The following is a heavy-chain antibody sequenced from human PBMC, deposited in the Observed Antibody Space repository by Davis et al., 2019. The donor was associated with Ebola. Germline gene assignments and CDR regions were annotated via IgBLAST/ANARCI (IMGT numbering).Heavy chain of an antibody. D-gene: IGHD5-24*01. V-gene: IGHV1-2*02. CDR2: INPNSGGT. Sequence: ASVKVSCKASGYTFIGYYVHWVRQAPGQGLEWMGWINPNSGGTNYVQKFQGRVTMTRDTSISTAYMELSSLRSEDTAVYYCARIKGEMATNYYFDYWGQGTLVTVSS. J-gene: IGHJ4*02. CDR1: GYTFIGYY. CDR3: ARIKGEMATNYYFDY.